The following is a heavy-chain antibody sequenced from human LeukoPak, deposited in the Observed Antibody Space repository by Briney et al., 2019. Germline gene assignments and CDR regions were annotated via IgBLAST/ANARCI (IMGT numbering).Heavy chain of an antibody. D-gene: IGHD3-10*01. V-gene: IGHV3-9*01. Sequence: GGSLRLSCEASGFSFDDYAMHWVRQAPGKGLEWVSGISWNSGSIGYADSVKGRFTISRDNAKNSLYLQMNSLRVEDTALYYCGKSRLSSRITMVRGVGYYYYGMDVWGQGTTVTVSS. CDR2: ISWNSGSI. J-gene: IGHJ6*02. CDR1: GFSFDDYA. CDR3: GKSRLSSRITMVRGVGYYYYGMDV.